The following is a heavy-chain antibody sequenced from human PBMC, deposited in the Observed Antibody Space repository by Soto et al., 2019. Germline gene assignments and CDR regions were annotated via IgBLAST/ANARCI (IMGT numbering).Heavy chain of an antibody. CDR1: GFTFSSYG. D-gene: IGHD3-3*01. CDR3: AKDPRTYYDFWSGYYYYFDY. J-gene: IGHJ4*02. Sequence: LRLSCAASGFTFSSYGMHWVRQAPGKGLEWVAVISYDGSNKYYADSVKGRFTISRDNSKNTLYLQMNSLRAEDTAVYYCAKDPRTYYDFWSGYYYYFDYWGQGTLVTVSS. V-gene: IGHV3-30*18. CDR2: ISYDGSNK.